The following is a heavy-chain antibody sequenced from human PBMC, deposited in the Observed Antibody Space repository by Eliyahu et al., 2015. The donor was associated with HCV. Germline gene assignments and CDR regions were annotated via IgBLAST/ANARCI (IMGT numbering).Heavy chain of an antibody. CDR2: VSAYNGNT. J-gene: IGHJ4*02. D-gene: IGHD6-6*01. CDR3: ARGQGSSSDYGSY. CDR1: GYXFTSYG. Sequence: QVQLVQSGAEVKKPGASVXVSCXASGYXFTSYGISWXRQAPGQGLEWMGWVSAYNGNTNXAXXLQGRVTMTTDTSTSTVYMELRSLRSDDTAVYYCARGQGSSSDYGSYWGQGTLVTVSS. V-gene: IGHV1-18*01.